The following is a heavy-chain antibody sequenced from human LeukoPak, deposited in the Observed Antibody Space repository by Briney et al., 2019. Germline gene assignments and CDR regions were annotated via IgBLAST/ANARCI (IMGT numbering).Heavy chain of an antibody. V-gene: IGHV4-39*07. CDR1: GGSISSSSYY. CDR3: ARAAYSGGWDYYYYYYMDV. J-gene: IGHJ6*03. CDR2: IYYSGST. Sequence: PSETLSLTCTVSGGSISSSSYYWGWIRQPPGKGLEWIGSIYYSGSTYYNPSLKSRVTISVDTSKNQFSLKLSSVTAADTAVYYCARAAYSGGWDYYYYYYMDVWGKGTTVTVSS. D-gene: IGHD6-19*01.